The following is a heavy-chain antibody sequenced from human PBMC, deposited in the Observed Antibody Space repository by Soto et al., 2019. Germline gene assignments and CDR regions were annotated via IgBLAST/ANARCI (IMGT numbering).Heavy chain of an antibody. CDR3: ARLRNQLYYYFPGQYGMDV. CDR1: GYSFTSYW. D-gene: IGHD3-10*02. Sequence: LGESLKISCKGSGYSFTSYWISWVRQMPGKGLEWMGRIDPSDSYTNYSPSFQGHVTISADKSISTAYLQWSSLKASDTAMYYCARLRNQLYYYFPGQYGMDVWGQGTTVTVSS. V-gene: IGHV5-10-1*01. CDR2: IDPSDSYT. J-gene: IGHJ6*02.